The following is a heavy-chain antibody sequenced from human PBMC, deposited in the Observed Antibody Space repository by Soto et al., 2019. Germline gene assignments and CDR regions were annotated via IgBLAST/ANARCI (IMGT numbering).Heavy chain of an antibody. D-gene: IGHD5-18*01. J-gene: IGHJ4*02. CDR1: GFTFSSYW. CDR3: ARGSSYGYYS. V-gene: IGHV3-74*01. CDR2: INIDGSST. Sequence: GGSLRLSCAASGFTFSSYWMHWVRQAPGKGLLWVSRINIDGSSTSYADSVKGRFTISXXXAXXTXXLXXNXXRAEDTAVYYCARGSSYGYYSWGQRTLVTVSS.